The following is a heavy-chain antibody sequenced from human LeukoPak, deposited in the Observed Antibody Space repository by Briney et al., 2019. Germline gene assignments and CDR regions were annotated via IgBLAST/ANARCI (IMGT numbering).Heavy chain of an antibody. CDR3: ARDPAEYSGSYYDY. J-gene: IGHJ4*02. CDR2: ISYDGSNK. CDR1: GFTFSSYA. D-gene: IGHD1-26*01. V-gene: IGHV3-30*04. Sequence: QPGGSLRLSCAASGFTFSSYAMHWVRQAPGKGLEGVAVISYDGSNKYYADSVKGRFTISRDNSKNTLYLQMNSLRAEDTAVYYCARDPAEYSGSYYDYWGQGTLVTVSS.